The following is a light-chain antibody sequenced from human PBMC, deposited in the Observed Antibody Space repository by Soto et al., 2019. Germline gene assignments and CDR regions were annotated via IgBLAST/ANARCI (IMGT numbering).Light chain of an antibody. CDR2: GAS. CDR1: QGISSY. J-gene: IGKJ4*01. V-gene: IGKV1-9*01. Sequence: DIQLTQSPSFLSASLGDRVTITCRASQGISSYLAWYQQKPGKAPKLLIYGASTLQSGVPSRFSGRGSGTEFTLTISSLQPEDFATYYCQQLNSYPLLTFGGGTKVEI. CDR3: QQLNSYPLLT.